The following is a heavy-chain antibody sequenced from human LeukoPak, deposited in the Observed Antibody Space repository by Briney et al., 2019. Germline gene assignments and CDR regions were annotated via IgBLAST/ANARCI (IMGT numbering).Heavy chain of an antibody. CDR3: ARSLKPAVAPVGV. J-gene: IGHJ6*04. CDR1: GASVSIVSSY. D-gene: IGHD6-13*01. CDR2: IYYSGST. V-gene: IGHV4-61*01. Sequence: SETLSLTCSVSGASVSIVSSYWSWIRQPPGKGLEWIGYIYYSGSTNYNPSLKSRVTISVDTAKNQFSLKLSSVTAADTAVYYCARSLKPAVAPVGVWGKGTTVTVSS.